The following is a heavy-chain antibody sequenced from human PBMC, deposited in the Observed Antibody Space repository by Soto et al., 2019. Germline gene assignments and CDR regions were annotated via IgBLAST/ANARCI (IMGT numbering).Heavy chain of an antibody. J-gene: IGHJ4*02. V-gene: IGHV1-2*02. D-gene: IGHD2-21*02. CDR3: ARRLGLLVTPIPGY. CDR2: INPNSGVT. CDR1: GYTFTGYH. Sequence: ASVKVSCKASGYTFTGYHMHWVRQAPGQGLEWMGWINPNSGVTIYAQKFQGRVIMTRETPISTAYMELSRLTSDDTAVYYCARRLGLLVTPIPGYWGQGTLVTVSS.